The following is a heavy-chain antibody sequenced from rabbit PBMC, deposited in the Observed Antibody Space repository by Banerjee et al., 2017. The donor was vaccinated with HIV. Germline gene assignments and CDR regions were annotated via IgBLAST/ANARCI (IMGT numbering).Heavy chain of an antibody. CDR3: ARGVGDSRYALNL. J-gene: IGHJ4*01. CDR2: IGTGSGRT. CDR1: GFTLSSYW. D-gene: IGHD7-1*01. Sequence: QEQLEESGGDLVKPEGSLTLTCTVSGFTLSSYWICWVRQAPGKGLESIACIGTGSGRTYYASWAKGRFTISKTSSTTVTLQLNSLTAADTATYFCARGVGDSRYALNLWGQGTLVTFS. V-gene: IGHV1S45*01.